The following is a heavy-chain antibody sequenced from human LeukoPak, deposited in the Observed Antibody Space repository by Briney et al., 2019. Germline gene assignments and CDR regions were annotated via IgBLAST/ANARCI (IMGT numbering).Heavy chain of an antibody. CDR3: ARGKGSYQIGDAFDI. CDR2: TSYDGSNK. J-gene: IGHJ3*02. V-gene: IGHV3-30-3*01. CDR1: GFTFSSYA. Sequence: PGGSLRLSCAASGFTFSSYAIHWVRQAPGKGLEWVAVTSYDGSNKYCADSVKGRFTISRDNSKNTLYLQMNSLRAEDTAVYYCARGKGSYQIGDAFDIWGQGTMVTVSS. D-gene: IGHD1-26*01.